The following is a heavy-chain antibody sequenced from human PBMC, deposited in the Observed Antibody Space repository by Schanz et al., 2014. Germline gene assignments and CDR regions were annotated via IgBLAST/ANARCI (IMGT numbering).Heavy chain of an antibody. CDR2: IRYDGSKT. D-gene: IGHD3-10*02. CDR3: ASRPLLSTGFSFGLDV. V-gene: IGHV3-30*02. CDR1: GFTFSHYG. J-gene: IGHJ6*02. Sequence: QVQLVESGGGVVQPGGSLRLSCVASGFTFSHYGIHWVRQAPGKGLEWVAFIRYDGSKTFYSDSVKGRFTISRDTSKNTLYLQMNSLRVEDTDEYYCASRPLLSTGFSFGLDVWGQGTTVTVSS.